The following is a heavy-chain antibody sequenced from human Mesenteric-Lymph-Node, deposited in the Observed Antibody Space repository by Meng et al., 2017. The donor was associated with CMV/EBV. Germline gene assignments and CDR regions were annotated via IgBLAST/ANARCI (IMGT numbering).Heavy chain of an antibody. V-gene: IGHV3-7*01. J-gene: IGHJ3*02. CDR3: AELHSSAFDI. D-gene: IGHD6-13*01. CDR2: IKQDGSEK. CDR1: GFTFSSYW. Sequence: GESLKISCAASGFTFSSYWMSWVRQAPGKGLEWVANIKQDGSEKYYVDSVKGRFTISRDNAKNTLYLQMNSLRADDTAMYYCAELHSSAFDIWGQGTMVTVSS.